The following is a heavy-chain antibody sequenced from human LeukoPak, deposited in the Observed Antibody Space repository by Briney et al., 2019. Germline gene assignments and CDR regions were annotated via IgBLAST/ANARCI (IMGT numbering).Heavy chain of an antibody. V-gene: IGHV4-4*07. CDR3: ARVGWELPYYYYYYMDV. D-gene: IGHD1-26*01. Sequence: PSEALSLTCTVSGGSISSYYWSWIRQPAGKGLEWIGRIYTSGSTNYNPSLKSRVTMSVDTSKNQFSLKLSSVTAADTAVYYCARVGWELPYYYYYYMDVWGKGTTVTVSS. CDR1: GGSISSYY. J-gene: IGHJ6*03. CDR2: IYTSGST.